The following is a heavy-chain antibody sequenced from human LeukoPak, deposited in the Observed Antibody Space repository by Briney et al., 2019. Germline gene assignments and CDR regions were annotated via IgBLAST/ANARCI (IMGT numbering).Heavy chain of an antibody. CDR1: GGTFSSYA. Sequence: GASVKVSCKASGGTFSSYAISWVRQAPGQGLELMGRIIPILGIANYAQKFQGRVTITADKSTSTAYMELSSLRSEDTAVYYCTGGTKPGPQGWFDPWGQGTLVTVSS. D-gene: IGHD1-14*01. CDR3: TGGTKPGPQGWFDP. V-gene: IGHV1-69*04. CDR2: IIPILGIA. J-gene: IGHJ5*02.